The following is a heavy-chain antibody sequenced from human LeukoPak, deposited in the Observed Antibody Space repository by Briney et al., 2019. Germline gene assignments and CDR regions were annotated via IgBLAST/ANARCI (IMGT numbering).Heavy chain of an antibody. CDR1: GGSFSGYY. V-gene: IGHV4-34*01. Sequence: PSETLSLTCAVYGGSFSGYYWSWIRQPPGKGLEWIGEINHSGSTNYNPSLKSRVTISVDTSKNQFSLKLSSVTAADTAVYYCARGRMAARYYYYYTDVWGKGTTVTVSS. D-gene: IGHD6-6*01. CDR2: INHSGST. CDR3: ARGRMAARYYYYYTDV. J-gene: IGHJ6*03.